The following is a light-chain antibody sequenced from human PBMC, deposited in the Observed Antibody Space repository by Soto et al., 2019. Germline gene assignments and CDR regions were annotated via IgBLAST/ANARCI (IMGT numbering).Light chain of an antibody. CDR2: QDT. Sequence: SYELTQPPSVSVSPGQTASITCSGDKLGDKYACWYQQKPGQSPVLVISQDTKRPSGIPERFSGSNSGNTATLTISGTQAMDEADYYCQAWDSITASYVFGTGTKLTVL. J-gene: IGLJ1*01. V-gene: IGLV3-1*01. CDR3: QAWDSITASYV. CDR1: KLGDKY.